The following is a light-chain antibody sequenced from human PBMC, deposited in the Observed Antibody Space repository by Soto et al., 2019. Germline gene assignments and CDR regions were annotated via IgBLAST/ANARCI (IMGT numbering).Light chain of an antibody. Sequence: QSALTQPASVSGSPGQSITISCTGTSSDVGGYNYVSLYQQHPGKAPKLMIYDVSNRPSGVSNRFSGSKSGNTAPLTISGLQAEDEADYYCSSYTSSSTVVFGGGTKLTVL. J-gene: IGLJ2*01. V-gene: IGLV2-14*01. CDR1: SSDVGGYNY. CDR3: SSYTSSSTVV. CDR2: DVS.